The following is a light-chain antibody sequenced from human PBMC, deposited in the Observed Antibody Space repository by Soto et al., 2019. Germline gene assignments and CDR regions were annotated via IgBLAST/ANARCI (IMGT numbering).Light chain of an antibody. Sequence: DIQMTQSPSPLSASVGDRVTITCRASQRIISWLAWYQQKPGKAPKLLIYDGSSLESGVPSRFSGSGSGTEFALTISSLQPDDFATYCCQQYNSYSPLTFGQGTKVEIK. J-gene: IGKJ1*01. V-gene: IGKV1-5*01. CDR1: QRIISW. CDR2: DGS. CDR3: QQYNSYSPLT.